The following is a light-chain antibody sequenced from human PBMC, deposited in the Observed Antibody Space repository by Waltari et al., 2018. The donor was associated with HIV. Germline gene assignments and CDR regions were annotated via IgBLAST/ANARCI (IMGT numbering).Light chain of an antibody. CDR1: KSNIGNNF. CDR3: ASWDDNLGHWI. V-gene: IGLV1-47*01. CDR2: RND. J-gene: IGLJ2*01. Sequence: QPKMTQAPSASKTPGQRITMSCSGTKSNIGNNFIYWYQQIAGAAPRLVMARNDRRPAGLPDRFSGTKSGTSAFLAITGLRLDDEATYFCASWDDNLGHWIFGGGTKLTVL.